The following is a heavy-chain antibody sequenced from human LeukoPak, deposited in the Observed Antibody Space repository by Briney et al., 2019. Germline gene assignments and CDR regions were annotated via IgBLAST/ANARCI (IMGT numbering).Heavy chain of an antibody. Sequence: GGSLRLSCAVSGFTVSTYYMSWVRQAPGKRLEWVSAIYSSRTTYYADSVKGRFTISRDNSKNTLYLQMNSLRAEDTAVYYCARDKRAGKYHFDYWGQGTLVTVSS. V-gene: IGHV3-66*01. CDR1: GFTVSTYY. D-gene: IGHD2-2*01. CDR3: ARDKRAGKYHFDY. J-gene: IGHJ4*02. CDR2: IYSSRTT.